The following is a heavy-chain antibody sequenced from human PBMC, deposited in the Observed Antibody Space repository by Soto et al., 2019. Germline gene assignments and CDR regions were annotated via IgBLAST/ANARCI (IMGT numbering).Heavy chain of an antibody. D-gene: IGHD6-19*01. CDR2: ISYDGSNK. J-gene: IGHJ5*02. V-gene: IGHV3-30-3*01. CDR1: GFTFSSYA. Sequence: GGSLRLSCAASGFTFSSYAMHWVRQAPGKGLEWVAVISYDGSNKYYADSVKGRFTISRDNSKNTLYLQMNSLRAEDTAVYYCAGCIAVAGTLSWFDPWGKGTLGTVSS. CDR3: AGCIAVAGTLSWFDP.